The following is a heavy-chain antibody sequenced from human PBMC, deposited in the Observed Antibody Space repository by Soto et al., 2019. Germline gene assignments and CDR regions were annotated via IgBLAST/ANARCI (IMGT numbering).Heavy chain of an antibody. J-gene: IGHJ6*04. CDR2: INKDGSEK. CDR3: VREIASRV. Sequence: EVQVVESGGGLVQPGGSLRLSCAASGFTFTSYWMTWVRQAPGRGLEWVANINKDGSEKSYVDSVKGRFTISRDNAKSSLYLPMNSRRADDTAVYYCVREIASRVWGKGTTVIVSS. CDR1: GFTFTSYW. V-gene: IGHV3-7*01. D-gene: IGHD2-21*01.